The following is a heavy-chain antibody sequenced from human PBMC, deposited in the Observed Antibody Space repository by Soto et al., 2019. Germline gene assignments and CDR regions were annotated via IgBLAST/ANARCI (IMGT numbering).Heavy chain of an antibody. CDR1: GYSFTTYW. Sequence: GESLKISCKGSGYSFTTYWIAWVRQMPGKGLEWMGIIYPGDSDTRYSPSFQGQVTISADKSINTAYLQWSSLKASDTAMYYCARRSAGATSRFFDYWGQGTLVTVPQ. J-gene: IGHJ4*02. CDR2: IYPGDSDT. V-gene: IGHV5-51*01. D-gene: IGHD1-26*01. CDR3: ARRSAGATSRFFDY.